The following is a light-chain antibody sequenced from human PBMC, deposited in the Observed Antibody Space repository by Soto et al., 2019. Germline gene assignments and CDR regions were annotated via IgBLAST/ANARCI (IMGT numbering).Light chain of an antibody. V-gene: IGLV2-14*01. Sequence: QSALTQPASVSGSAGQSITISCSGTMRDVGAYNLVSWYQQHPGTAPKLMIYEVSNRPSGVVNRFSGSESGNTASLTISGLQAEDEADYYCSSFTSSSTQVFGTGTKVTVL. CDR2: EVS. CDR1: MRDVGAYNL. J-gene: IGLJ1*01. CDR3: SSFTSSSTQV.